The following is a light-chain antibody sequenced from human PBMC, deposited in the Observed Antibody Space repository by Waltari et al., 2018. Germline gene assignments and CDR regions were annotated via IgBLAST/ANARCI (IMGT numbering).Light chain of an antibody. CDR1: QSVGKD. Sequence: EVVLTQYPGTQSLSPGERATLTCRASQSVGKDLAWYQLRSVQAPRLLSYAAATRATGIADRFSGSGSGTDFSLTISRLEPEEFAVYYGQGHERLPATFGQGTKVEIK. J-gene: IGKJ1*01. CDR3: QGHERLPAT. CDR2: AAA. V-gene: IGKV3-20*01.